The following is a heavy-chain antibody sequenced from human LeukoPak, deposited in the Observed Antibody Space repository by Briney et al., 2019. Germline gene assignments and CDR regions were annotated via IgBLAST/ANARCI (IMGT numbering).Heavy chain of an antibody. CDR2: IYTSGSA. Sequence: PSETLSLTCTVSGGSISSYYWSWIRQPPGKGLEWIGRIYTSGSASYNAALKNRVITSVKTSNNQFALKLSSVTAADTAVFYCARENSGSYREFDYWGQGTLVTVSS. D-gene: IGHD1-26*01. V-gene: IGHV4-4*07. CDR1: GGSISSYY. J-gene: IGHJ4*02. CDR3: ARENSGSYREFDY.